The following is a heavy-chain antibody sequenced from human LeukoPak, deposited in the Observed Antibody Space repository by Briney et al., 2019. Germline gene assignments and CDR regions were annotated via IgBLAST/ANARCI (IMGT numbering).Heavy chain of an antibody. CDR1: GFTFSRYV. CDR2: ISGSGGST. J-gene: IGHJ4*02. CDR3: AELRSLYGSSTSCYPDY. D-gene: IGHD2-2*01. Sequence: GGSLRLSCAASGFTFSRYVMCWVRQALGKGLEWVSAISGSGGSTYYADSVKGRFTISRDNTKNTLYLQMNSLRAEDTAVYYWAELRSLYGSSTSCYPDYWGQGTLVTVSS. V-gene: IGHV3-23*01.